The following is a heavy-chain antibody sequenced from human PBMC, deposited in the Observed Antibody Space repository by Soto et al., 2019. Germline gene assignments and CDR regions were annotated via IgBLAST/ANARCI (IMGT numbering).Heavy chain of an antibody. V-gene: IGHV3-53*01. D-gene: IGHD3-9*01. CDR3: ARVYDILTGYYKAYFDY. CDR1: GFTVSSNY. CDR2: IYSGGNT. Sequence: PGGSLRLSRAASGFTVSSNYMNWVRQAPGKGLEWVSVIYSGGNTYYADSVKGRFTISRDNSKNTPYLQMNSLRAEDTAVYYCARVYDILTGYYKAYFDYWGQGTLVTVSS. J-gene: IGHJ4*02.